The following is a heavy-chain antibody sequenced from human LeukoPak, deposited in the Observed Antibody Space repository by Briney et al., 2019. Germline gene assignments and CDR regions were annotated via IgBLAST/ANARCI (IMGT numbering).Heavy chain of an antibody. V-gene: IGHV3-7*01. J-gene: IGHJ4*02. CDR1: GFPFNTYW. CDR2: IRPDGSEK. Sequence: GGSLRLSCATSGFPFNTYWMTWVREAPGKGLEWVANIRPDGSEKYYVDSVKGRFTISRDNAKNSLYLQMNNLRAEDTAVYYCGVVYWGQGTLVTVSS. CDR3: GVVY.